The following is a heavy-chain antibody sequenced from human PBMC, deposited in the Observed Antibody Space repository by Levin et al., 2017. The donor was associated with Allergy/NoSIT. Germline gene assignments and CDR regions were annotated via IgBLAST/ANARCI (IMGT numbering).Heavy chain of an antibody. CDR3: ARLPGHCSSTSCYGILNYYYGMDV. V-gene: IGHV1-69*04. CDR2: IIPILGIA. CDR1: GGTFSSYA. J-gene: IGHJ6*02. D-gene: IGHD2-2*01. Sequence: SVKVSCKASGGTFSSYAISWVRQAPGQGLEWMGRIIPILGIANYAQKFQGRVTITADKSTSTAYMELSSLRSEDTAVYYCARLPGHCSSTSCYGILNYYYGMDVWGQGTTVTVSS.